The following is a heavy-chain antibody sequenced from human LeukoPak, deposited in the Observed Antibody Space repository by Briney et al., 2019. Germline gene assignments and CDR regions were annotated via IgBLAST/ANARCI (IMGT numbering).Heavy chain of an antibody. J-gene: IGHJ4*02. Sequence: GGSLRLPCGPSGFTFSIFEVNCVRQAPGKGLEWVSYISSSGSTIYYADSVKGRFTISRDNAKNSLYLQMNRLRAEDTAVYYCARGLQSNLRYTAMAPFDYWGQGTLVTVSS. D-gene: IGHD5-18*01. V-gene: IGHV3-48*03. CDR3: ARGLQSNLRYTAMAPFDY. CDR2: ISSSGSTI. CDR1: GFTFSIFE.